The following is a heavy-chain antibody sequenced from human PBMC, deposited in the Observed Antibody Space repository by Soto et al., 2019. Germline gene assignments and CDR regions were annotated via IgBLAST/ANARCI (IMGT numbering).Heavy chain of an antibody. CDR1: GFTFSSYG. Sequence: GGSLRLSCAASGFTFSSYGMHWVRQAPGKGLEWVAVIWYDGSNKYYADSVKGRFTISRDNSKNTLYLQMNSLRAEDTAVYYCARNFLRHFDWCMDYWGQGTLVTVSS. D-gene: IGHD3-9*01. J-gene: IGHJ4*02. CDR2: IWYDGSNK. V-gene: IGHV3-33*01. CDR3: ARNFLRHFDWCMDY.